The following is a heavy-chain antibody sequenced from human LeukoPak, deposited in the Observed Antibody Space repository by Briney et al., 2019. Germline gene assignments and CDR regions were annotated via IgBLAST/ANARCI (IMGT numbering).Heavy chain of an antibody. V-gene: IGHV4-59*08. Sequence: PSETLSLTCTVSGGSISSYYWSWIRQPPGKGLEWIGYISYSGNTNYNPSLKSRVPISVDTPKNHFSLNLSSVTAADTAVYDCARQGGYIAPLALWGQGTLVTVSA. D-gene: IGHD6-13*01. CDR1: GGSISSYY. CDR3: ARQGGYIAPLAL. J-gene: IGHJ4*02. CDR2: ISYSGNT.